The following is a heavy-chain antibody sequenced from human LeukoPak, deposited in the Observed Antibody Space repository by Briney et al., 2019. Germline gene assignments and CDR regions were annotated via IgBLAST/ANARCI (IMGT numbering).Heavy chain of an antibody. Sequence: GGSLRLYCAASGFSFNTYAMSWVRQASGKGLEWVSAFSNTGGSTYYADSVKGRFTISRDKSKNTLSLQMNSLRAEDTAVYYCAQQVGYCSSGSCYFTYWGQGTLVTVSS. D-gene: IGHD2-15*01. CDR1: GFSFNTYA. V-gene: IGHV3-23*01. CDR2: FSNTGGST. CDR3: AQQVGYCSSGSCYFTY. J-gene: IGHJ1*01.